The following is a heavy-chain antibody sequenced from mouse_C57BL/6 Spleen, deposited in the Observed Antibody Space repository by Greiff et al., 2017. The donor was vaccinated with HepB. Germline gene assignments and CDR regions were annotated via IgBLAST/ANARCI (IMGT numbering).Heavy chain of an antibody. CDR1: GYAFSSSW. CDR2: IYPGDGDT. V-gene: IGHV1-82*01. D-gene: IGHD1-1*01. CDR3: ARSEIYYYGIGWMDY. J-gene: IGHJ4*01. Sequence: VQLQQSGPELVKPGASVKISCKASGYAFSSSWMNWVKQRPGKGLEWIGRIYPGDGDTNYNGKFKGKATLTEDKSSSTAYMQLSSLTSEDSAVYCCARSEIYYYGIGWMDYWGQGTSVTVSS.